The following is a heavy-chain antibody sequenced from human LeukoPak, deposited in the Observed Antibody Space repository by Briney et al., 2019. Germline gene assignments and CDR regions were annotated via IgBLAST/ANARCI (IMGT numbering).Heavy chain of an antibody. CDR3: ARDPGSSGSSWYV. V-gene: IGHV1-2*02. D-gene: IGHD6-13*01. CDR2: INPNSGGT. CDR1: GYTFTGYY. Sequence: ASVKVSCKASGYTFTGYYMHWVRQAPGQGREWMGWINPNSGGTNYAQKFQGRVTMTRDTSISTAYMELSRLRSDDTAVYYCARDPGSSGSSWYVWGQGTLVTVSS. J-gene: IGHJ4*02.